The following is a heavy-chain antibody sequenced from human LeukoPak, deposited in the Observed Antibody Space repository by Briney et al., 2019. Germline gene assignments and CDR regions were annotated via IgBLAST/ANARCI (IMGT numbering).Heavy chain of an antibody. V-gene: IGHV3-21*01. D-gene: IGHD3-16*02. CDR2: ISSSSSYI. Sequence: PGGSLRLSCAASGFTFSSYSMNWVRQAPGKGLEWVSSISSSSSYIYYADSVKGRFTISRDNAKNSLYLQMNSLRAEDTAVYYCARHRPYVWGRYREIDYWGQGTLVTVSS. CDR3: ARHRPYVWGRYREIDY. J-gene: IGHJ4*02. CDR1: GFTFSSYS.